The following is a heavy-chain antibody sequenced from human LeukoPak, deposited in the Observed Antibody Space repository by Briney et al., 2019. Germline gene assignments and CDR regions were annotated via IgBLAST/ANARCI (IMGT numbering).Heavy chain of an antibody. Sequence: GGSLRLSCAASGFTVSSNYMSWVRQAPGKGLEWVSVIYSCGSTYYADSVKGRFTISRDNSKNTLYLQMNSLRAEDTAVYYCARAEQQLVRSDYYGMDVWGQGTTVTVSS. J-gene: IGHJ6*02. D-gene: IGHD6-13*01. CDR2: IYSCGST. V-gene: IGHV3-66*01. CDR3: ARAEQQLVRSDYYGMDV. CDR1: GFTVSSNY.